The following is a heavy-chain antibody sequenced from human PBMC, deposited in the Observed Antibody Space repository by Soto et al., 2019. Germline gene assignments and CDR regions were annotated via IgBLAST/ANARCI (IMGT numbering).Heavy chain of an antibody. CDR3: ARGPFAWVVPAAIPPDV. CDR1: GYTFTSYD. V-gene: IGHV1-8*01. J-gene: IGHJ6*02. D-gene: IGHD2-2*01. CDR2: MNPNSGNT. Sequence: ASVKVSCKASGYTFTSYDINWVRQATGQGLEWMGWMNPNSGNTGYAQKFQGRVTMTRNTSISTAYMELSSLRSEDTAVYYCARGPFAWVVPAAIPPDVWGQGTTVTVSS.